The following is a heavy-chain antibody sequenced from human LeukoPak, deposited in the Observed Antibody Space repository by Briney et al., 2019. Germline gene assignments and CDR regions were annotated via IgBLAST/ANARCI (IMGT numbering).Heavy chain of an antibody. CDR2: ISAYNGNT. CDR1: GHTFTSYG. D-gene: IGHD5-18*01. V-gene: IGHV1-18*01. Sequence: ASVKVSCKASGHTFTSYGISWVRQAPGQGLEWMGWISAYNGNTNYAQKLQGRVTMTTDTSTSTAYMELRSLRSDDTAVYYCARVRHTAMAAANWFDPWGQGTLVTVSS. J-gene: IGHJ5*02. CDR3: ARVRHTAMAAANWFDP.